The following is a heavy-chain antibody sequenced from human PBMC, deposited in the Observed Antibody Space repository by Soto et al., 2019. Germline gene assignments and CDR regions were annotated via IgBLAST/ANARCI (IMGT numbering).Heavy chain of an antibody. D-gene: IGHD6-19*01. CDR3: ARGEGDAGAYSSGWYRTADYYGMDV. Sequence: TSETLSLTCTVSGGSISSYYWSWIRQPPGKGLEWIGYIYYSGSTNYNPSLKSRVTISVDTSKNQFSLKPSSVTAADTAVYYCARGEGDAGAYSSGWYRTADYYGMDVWGQGTTVTVSS. V-gene: IGHV4-59*01. CDR1: GGSISSYY. CDR2: IYYSGST. J-gene: IGHJ6*02.